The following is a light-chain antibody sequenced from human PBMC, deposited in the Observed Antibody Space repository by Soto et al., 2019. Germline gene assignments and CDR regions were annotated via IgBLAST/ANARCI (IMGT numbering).Light chain of an antibody. CDR2: GAS. J-gene: IGKJ2*01. CDR1: QSVSSN. Sequence: EIVMTQSPATLSVSPGERATLSCRASQSVSSNLDWYQQKHGQGPRLLIYGASTRATGIPARFSGSGSGTEFTLTISSLQSEDFAVYYCQQYNNWPPRYTFGQGTKLEI. V-gene: IGKV3-15*01. CDR3: QQYNNWPPRYT.